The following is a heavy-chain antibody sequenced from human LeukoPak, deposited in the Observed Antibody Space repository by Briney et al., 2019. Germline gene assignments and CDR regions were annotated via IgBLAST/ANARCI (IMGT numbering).Heavy chain of an antibody. D-gene: IGHD2-2*01. CDR2: ISSSSSTI. CDR1: GFTFSSYS. CDR3: ARRYCSSTSCYGAYYYYYMDV. V-gene: IGHV3-48*04. J-gene: IGHJ6*03. Sequence: PGGSLRLSCAASGFTFSSYSMNWVRQAPGKGLEWVSYISSSSSTIYYADSVKGRFTISRDNAKNSLYLQMNSLRAEDTAVYYCARRYCSSTSCYGAYYYYYMDVWGKGTTVTVSS.